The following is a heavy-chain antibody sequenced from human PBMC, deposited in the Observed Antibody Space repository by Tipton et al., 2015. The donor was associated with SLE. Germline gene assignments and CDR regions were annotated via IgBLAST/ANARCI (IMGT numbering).Heavy chain of an antibody. Sequence: TLSLTCAVYGGSFSGYYWSWIRQPPGKGLEWIGEINHSGSTNYSPSFQGHVTISADKSISTAYLQWSSLKASDTAMYYCASIEMADDFDLWGRGTLVTVSS. J-gene: IGHJ2*01. CDR2: INHSGST. CDR3: ASIEMADDFDL. V-gene: IGHV4-34*01. CDR1: GGSFSGYY. D-gene: IGHD5-24*01.